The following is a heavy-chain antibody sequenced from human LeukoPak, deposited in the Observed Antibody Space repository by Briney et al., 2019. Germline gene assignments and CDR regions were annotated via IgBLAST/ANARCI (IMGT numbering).Heavy chain of an antibody. J-gene: IGHJ6*03. CDR3: ARSKWETPNRNYYYMDV. D-gene: IGHD1-26*01. CDR2: INPNSGGT. V-gene: IGHV1-2*02. CDR1: GGTFSTYY. Sequence: ASVKVSCKASGGTFSTYYAISWVRQAPGQGLEWMGWINPNSGGTNYAQKFQGRVTMTRDTSISTAYMELSRLRSDDTAVYYCARSKWETPNRNYYYMDVWGKGTTVTVSS.